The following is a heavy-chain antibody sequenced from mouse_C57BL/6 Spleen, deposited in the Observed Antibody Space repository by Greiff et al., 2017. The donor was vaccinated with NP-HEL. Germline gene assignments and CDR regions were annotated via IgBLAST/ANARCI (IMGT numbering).Heavy chain of an antibody. V-gene: IGHV1-81*01. CDR3: ARTTTVPSDY. CDR2: IYPRSGNT. Sequence: QVQLKESGAELARPGASVKLSCKASGYTFTSYGISWVKQRPGQGLEWIGEIYPRSGNTYYNEKFKGKATLTADKSSSTAYMELRSLTSEDSAVYFCARTTTVPSDYWGQGTTLTVSS. CDR1: GYTFTSYG. D-gene: IGHD1-1*01. J-gene: IGHJ2*01.